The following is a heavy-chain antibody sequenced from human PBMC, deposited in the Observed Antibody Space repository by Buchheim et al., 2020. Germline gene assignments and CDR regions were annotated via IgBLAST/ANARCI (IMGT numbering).Heavy chain of an antibody. Sequence: EVQLLESGGGLVQPGGSLRLSCAASGFTFSTYAMSWVRQAPGKGLEWVSGISGSGSGTYYADSVKGRFTISRDNSKNTLYLQMNSLRAEYTAVYYCASTWMQLWFFDYWGQGTL. CDR1: GFTFSTYA. CDR2: ISGSGSGT. CDR3: ASTWMQLWFFDY. J-gene: IGHJ4*02. V-gene: IGHV3-23*01. D-gene: IGHD5-18*01.